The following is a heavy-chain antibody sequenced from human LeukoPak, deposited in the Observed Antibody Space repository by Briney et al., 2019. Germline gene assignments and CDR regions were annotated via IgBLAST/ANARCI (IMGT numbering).Heavy chain of an antibody. CDR3: ARLTSGWTNWFDP. V-gene: IGHV3-48*03. Sequence: GGSLRLSCAASGFTFSSYEMNWVRQAPGKGLEWVSDISNSGSTIHYADSVKGRFTTSRDNAKNLLYLQMNSLRAEDTAVYYCARLTSGWTNWFDPWGQGTLVAVSS. CDR2: ISNSGSTI. D-gene: IGHD6-19*01. J-gene: IGHJ5*02. CDR1: GFTFSSYE.